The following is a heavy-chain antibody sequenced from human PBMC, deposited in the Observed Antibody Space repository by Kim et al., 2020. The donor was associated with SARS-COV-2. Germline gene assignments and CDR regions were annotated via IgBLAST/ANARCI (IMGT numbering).Heavy chain of an antibody. Sequence: ASVKVSCKASGYTFTSYAMHWVRQAPGQRLEWMGWINAGNGNTKYSQKFQGRVTITRDTSASTAYMELSSLRSEDTAVYYCASHFLGYDSSGSFDYWGQGTLVTVSS. CDR3: ASHFLGYDSSGSFDY. CDR1: GYTFTSYA. J-gene: IGHJ4*02. CDR2: INAGNGNT. V-gene: IGHV1-3*01. D-gene: IGHD3-22*01.